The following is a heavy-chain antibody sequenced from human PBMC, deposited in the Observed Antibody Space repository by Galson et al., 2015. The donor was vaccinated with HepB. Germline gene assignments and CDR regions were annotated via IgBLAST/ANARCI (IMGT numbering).Heavy chain of an antibody. J-gene: IGHJ6*02. CDR1: GGSISSYY. V-gene: IGHV4-59*01. CDR3: ARDGLRGFGGVIVRSAMDV. D-gene: IGHD3-16*02. Sequence: ETLSLTCTVSGGSISSYYWSWIRQPPGKGLEWIGYIYYSGSTNYNPSLKSRVTISVDTSKNQFSLKLSSVTAADTAVYYCARDGLRGFGGVIVRSAMDVWGQGTTVTVSS. CDR2: IYYSGST.